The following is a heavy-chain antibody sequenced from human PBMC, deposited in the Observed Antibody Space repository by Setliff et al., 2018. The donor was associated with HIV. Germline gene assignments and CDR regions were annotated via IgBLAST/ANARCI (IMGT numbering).Heavy chain of an antibody. J-gene: IGHJ4*01. Sequence: PSETLSLTCTVSGGSISSSSYYWGWIRQPPGKGLEWIGTIYYSGSTYYNTSLKSRVTISVDTSKNQFSLKLTSVTAADTAIYYCARGRDYTGSWFRPFYLDFWGHGNLVTVSS. CDR2: IYYSGST. CDR1: GGSISSSSYY. V-gene: IGHV4-39*01. D-gene: IGHD3-3*01. CDR3: ARGRDYTGSWFRPFYLDF.